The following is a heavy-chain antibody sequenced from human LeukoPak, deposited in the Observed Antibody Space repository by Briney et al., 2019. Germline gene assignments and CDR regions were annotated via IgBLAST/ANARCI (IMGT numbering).Heavy chain of an antibody. CDR3: ARQDCSGGGCYSPVAMDV. CDR2: IYHSGST. J-gene: IGHJ6*02. CDR1: GGSISSGGYS. Sequence: PSETLSLTCAVSGGSISSGGYSWSWIRQPPGKGLEWIGYIYHSGSTYYNPSLKSRVTISVDTSKKQFSLKLSSMTAADTAVYYCARQDCSGGGCYSPVAMDVWGQGTTVTVSS. D-gene: IGHD2-15*01. V-gene: IGHV4-30-2*01.